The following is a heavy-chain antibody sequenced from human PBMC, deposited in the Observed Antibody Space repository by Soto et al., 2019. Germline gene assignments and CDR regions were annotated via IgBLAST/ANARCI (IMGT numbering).Heavy chain of an antibody. V-gene: IGHV4-59*01. CDR1: GGSITGYY. J-gene: IGHJ4*02. D-gene: IGHD5-18*01. CDR2: VFYKGNT. CDR3: ARSGDSFGFTDY. Sequence: QVQLQESGPGLVKPSETLSLTCTVSGGSITGYYWTWIRQPPGKGLEWIGYVFYKGNTNYNPSLKSRVTISVDTSANQFSLRLSSVTAAATAVYYCARSGDSFGFTDYWGQGTLVTVSS.